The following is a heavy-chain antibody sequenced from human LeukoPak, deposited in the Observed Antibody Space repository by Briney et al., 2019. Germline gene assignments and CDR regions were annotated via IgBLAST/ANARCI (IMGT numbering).Heavy chain of an antibody. CDR1: GFTFSSYW. J-gene: IGHJ4*02. CDR2: INHSGST. CDR3: ARAGDYFDY. Sequence: GSLRLSCAASGFTFSSYWMSWVRQPPGKGLEWTGEINHSGSTNYNPSLKSRVTISVDTSKNQFSLKLSSVTAADTAVYYCARAGDYFDYWGQGTLVTVSS. V-gene: IGHV4-34*01.